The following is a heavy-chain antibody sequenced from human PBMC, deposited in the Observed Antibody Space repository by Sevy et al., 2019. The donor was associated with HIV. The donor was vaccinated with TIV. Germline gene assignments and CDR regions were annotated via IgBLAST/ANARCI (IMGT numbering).Heavy chain of an antibody. D-gene: IGHD3-22*01. CDR3: ARMGDYYDSSGYYPLKF. CDR1: GYTFTRYY. J-gene: IGHJ4*02. Sequence: ASVKVSCKASGYTFTRYYMHWVRQAPGQGLEWMGIINPSGGSTSYAQKFQGRVTMTRDTSTSTVYMELSSLRSEDTAVYYCARMGDYYDSSGYYPLKFWGQGTLVTVSS. V-gene: IGHV1-46*01. CDR2: INPSGGST.